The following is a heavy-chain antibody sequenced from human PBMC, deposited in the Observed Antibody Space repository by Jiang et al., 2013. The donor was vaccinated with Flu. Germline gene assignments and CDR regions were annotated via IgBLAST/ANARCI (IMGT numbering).Heavy chain of an antibody. CDR2: DXYT. V-gene: IGHV5-10-1*01. J-gene: IGHJ4*02. D-gene: IGHD2-15*01. CDR3: AREGGGPDY. Sequence: DXYTNYSPSFQGHVTISADKSISTAYLQWSSLKASDTAMYYCAREGGGPDYWGQGTLVTVSS.